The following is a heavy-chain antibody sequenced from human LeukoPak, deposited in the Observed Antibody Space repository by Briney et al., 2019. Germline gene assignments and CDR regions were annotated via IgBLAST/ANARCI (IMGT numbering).Heavy chain of an antibody. D-gene: IGHD3-22*01. V-gene: IGHV4-59*01. CDR1: GGSISSYY. Sequence: SETLSLTCTVSGGSISSYYWSWIRQSPGKGLEWIGYIYYSGSTNYNPSLKSRVTISVDTSKNQFSLKLSSVTAADTAVYYCARSGYYYDSSGYYSPPDYWGQGTLVTVSS. J-gene: IGHJ4*02. CDR3: ARSGYYYDSSGYYSPPDY. CDR2: IYYSGST.